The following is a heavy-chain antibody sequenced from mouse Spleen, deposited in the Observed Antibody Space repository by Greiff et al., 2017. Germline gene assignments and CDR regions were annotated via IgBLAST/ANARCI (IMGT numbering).Heavy chain of an antibody. CDR1: GFTFTSYN. CDR2: ICAGGGNT. Sequence: VKLVESGGGLVKPGGSLKLSCAASGFTFTSYNMYWVRQTPEKRLEWVATICAGGGNTYYKDNVKGRATISRDNAKNTLYLQMSSLRSDDTALYYFAREYRNYFGYWGQGATLTVSS. CDR3: AREYRNYFGY. J-gene: IGHJ2*01. D-gene: IGHD2-10*02. V-gene: IGHV5-9*01.